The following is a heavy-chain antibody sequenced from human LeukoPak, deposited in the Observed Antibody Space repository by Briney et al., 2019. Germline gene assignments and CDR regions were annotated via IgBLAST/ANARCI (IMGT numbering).Heavy chain of an antibody. CDR1: GFTFSSYE. CDR2: ISSSGSTI. D-gene: IGHD4-11*01. V-gene: IGHV3-48*03. CDR3: AGENSNYSVSDAFDI. Sequence: GGSLRLSCAASGFTFSSYEMNWVRQAPGKGLKWVSYISSSGSTIYYADSVKGRFTISRDNAKNSLYLQMNSLRAEDTAVYYCAGENSNYSVSDAFDIWGQGTMVTVSS. J-gene: IGHJ3*02.